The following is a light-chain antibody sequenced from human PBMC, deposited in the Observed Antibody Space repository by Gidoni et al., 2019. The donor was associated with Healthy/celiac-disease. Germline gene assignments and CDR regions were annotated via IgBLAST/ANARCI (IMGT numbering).Light chain of an antibody. V-gene: IGLV2-14*01. CDR2: DVS. CDR3: SSYTSSSTLVV. CDR1: RSDVGGYNY. J-gene: IGLJ2*01. Sequence: QSALTQPASVSGSPGQSLTISCTGTRSDVGGYNYVPWYQQHPGKAPKPMIYDVSNRPSGVSNRFSGSKSGNTASLTISGLQAEDEADYYCSSYTSSSTLVVFGGGTKLTVL.